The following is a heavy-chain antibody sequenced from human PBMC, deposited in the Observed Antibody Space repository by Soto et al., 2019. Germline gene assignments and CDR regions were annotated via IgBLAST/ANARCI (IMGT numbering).Heavy chain of an antibody. J-gene: IGHJ4*02. D-gene: IGHD2-15*01. CDR3: VYGGYYFDY. CDR1: GCTFSNAW. V-gene: IGHV3-7*01. Sequence: PGXSLRLSCAASGCTFSNAWITWVRQAPGKGLEWVANIKEDGSERDYVDSVKGRFTISRDNAKNSLYLQMNGLRAEDTAVYYCVYGGYYFDYWGQGTLVTVSS. CDR2: IKEDGSER.